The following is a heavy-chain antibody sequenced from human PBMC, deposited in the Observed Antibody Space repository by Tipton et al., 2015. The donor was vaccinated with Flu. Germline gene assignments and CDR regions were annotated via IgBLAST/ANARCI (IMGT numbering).Heavy chain of an antibody. CDR2: IYTNANT. CDR1: GGSISRGSYY. J-gene: IGHJ4*02. Sequence: TLSLTCTVSGGSISRGSYYYNWIRQPAGEGLEWIGRIYTNANTNYKASLKSRVTISIDTSKNQFSLKLSSVTAADTAVYYCARAFGHSSSTIEYWGQGRRVTVSS. V-gene: IGHV4-61*02. D-gene: IGHD6-13*01. CDR3: ARAFGHSSSTIEY.